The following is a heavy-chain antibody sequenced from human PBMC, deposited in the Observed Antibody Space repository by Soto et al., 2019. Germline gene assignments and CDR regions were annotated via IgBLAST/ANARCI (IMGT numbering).Heavy chain of an antibody. V-gene: IGHV4-34*01. J-gene: IGHJ4*02. D-gene: IGHD2-2*01. CDR3: ARGGERPAQTHFDY. CDR1: GGSFSGYY. Sequence: SETLSLTCAVYGGSFSGYYWSWIRQPPGKGLEWIGEINHSGSTNYNPSLKSRVTISVDTSKNQFSLKLSSVTAADTAVYYCARGGERPAQTHFDYWGQGTLVTVSS. CDR2: INHSGST.